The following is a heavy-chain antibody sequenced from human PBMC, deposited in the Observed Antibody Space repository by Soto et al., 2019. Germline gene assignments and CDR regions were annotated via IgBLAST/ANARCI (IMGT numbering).Heavy chain of an antibody. Sequence: SCAASGFTFSSYGMHWVRQAPGKGLEWVSAIGTAGDTYYPGSVKGRFTISRENAKNSLHLQMNSLRAGDTAVYYCARDSTVEGYYYGMDVWGQGTTVTVSS. CDR1: GFTFSSYG. D-gene: IGHD4-17*01. V-gene: IGHV3-13*01. CDR2: IGTAGDT. J-gene: IGHJ6*02. CDR3: ARDSTVEGYYYGMDV.